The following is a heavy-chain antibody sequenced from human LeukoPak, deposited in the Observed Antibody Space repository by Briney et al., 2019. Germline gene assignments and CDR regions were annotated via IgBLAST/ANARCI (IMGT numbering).Heavy chain of an antibody. D-gene: IGHD2/OR15-2a*01. CDR2: IYYTGST. J-gene: IGHJ6*02. Sequence: PSETLSLTCAVSGGSISGYFWSWSRQPPGKGLEWIGYIYYTGSTIYNPSLRSRVTMSVDVSKNQFSLDLTSVTAADTAVYYCASHDPVGHFLRGMDVWGQRTTVTVSS. CDR3: ASHDPVGHFLRGMDV. CDR1: GGSISGYF. V-gene: IGHV4-59*08.